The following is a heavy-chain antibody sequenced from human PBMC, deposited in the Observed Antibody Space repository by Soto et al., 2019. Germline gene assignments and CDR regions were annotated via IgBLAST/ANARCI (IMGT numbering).Heavy chain of an antibody. D-gene: IGHD3-3*01. CDR2: IIPIFGTA. V-gene: IGHV1-69*13. J-gene: IGHJ6*02. CDR1: GGTFSSYA. CDR3: ARAKSLYYDFWSGYSDYYYGMDV. Sequence: GASVKVSCKASGGTFSSYAISWVRQAPGQGLEWMGGIIPIFGTANYAQKFQGRVTITADESTSTAYMELSSLRSEDTAVYYCARAKSLYYDFWSGYSDYYYGMDVWGQGTTVTVSS.